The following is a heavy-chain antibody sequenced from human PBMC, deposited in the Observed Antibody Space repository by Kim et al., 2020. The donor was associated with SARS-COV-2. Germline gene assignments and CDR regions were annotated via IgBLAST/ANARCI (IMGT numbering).Heavy chain of an antibody. J-gene: IGHJ6*02. CDR2: INHSGST. D-gene: IGHD3-22*01. CDR3: ARGLTYYYDSSGYYPGLPRPTRRYYGMDV. V-gene: IGHV4-34*01. CDR1: GGSFSGYY. Sequence: SETLSLTCAVYGGSFSGYYWSWIRQPPGKGLEWIGEINHSGSTNYNPSLKSRVTISVDTSKNQFSLKLSSVTAADTAVYYCARGLTYYYDSSGYYPGLPRPTRRYYGMDVWGQGTTVTVSS.